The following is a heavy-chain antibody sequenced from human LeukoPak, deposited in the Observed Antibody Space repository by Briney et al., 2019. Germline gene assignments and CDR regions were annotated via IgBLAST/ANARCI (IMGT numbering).Heavy chain of an antibody. D-gene: IGHD3-22*01. V-gene: IGHV5-51*01. CDR3: ARHGDSSGYYYPDDY. CDR1: GYSFTSYW. J-gene: IGHJ4*02. CDR2: IYPGDSDT. Sequence: GESLKISCKGSGYSFTSYWIGWVRQMPGKGLEWMGIIYPGDSDTRYSPSFQGQVTISADKSISTAYLQRSSLKASDTAMYYCARHGDSSGYYYPDDYWGQGTLVTVSS.